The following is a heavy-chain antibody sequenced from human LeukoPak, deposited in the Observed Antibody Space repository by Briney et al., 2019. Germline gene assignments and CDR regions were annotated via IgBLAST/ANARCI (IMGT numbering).Heavy chain of an antibody. Sequence: GGSLRLSCEGSAFIFSGHWMNWVRQAPGKGLEWVSVISGSGGNTYYADSVKGRFTISRDNSKNTLYLQMNSLRAEDTAVYYCAKEYSVRNQFDHWGQGTLVAVSS. CDR2: ISGSGGNT. CDR1: AFIFSGHW. D-gene: IGHD1-14*01. CDR3: AKEYSVRNQFDH. V-gene: IGHV3-23*01. J-gene: IGHJ4*02.